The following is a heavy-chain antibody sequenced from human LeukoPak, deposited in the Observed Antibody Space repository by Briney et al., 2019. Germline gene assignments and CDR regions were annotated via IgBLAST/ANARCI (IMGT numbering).Heavy chain of an antibody. Sequence: GGSLRLSCAASGFTVSSNYMSWVRQAPGKGLEWVSVIYSGGSTYYADSVKGRFTISRDDSKNTLYLQMNSLRADDTAVYYCARGGGHCVNGLCYMDYWGQGTLVTVSS. CDR3: ARGGGHCVNGLCYMDY. V-gene: IGHV3-53*05. CDR2: IYSGGST. J-gene: IGHJ4*02. CDR1: GFTVSSNY. D-gene: IGHD2-8*01.